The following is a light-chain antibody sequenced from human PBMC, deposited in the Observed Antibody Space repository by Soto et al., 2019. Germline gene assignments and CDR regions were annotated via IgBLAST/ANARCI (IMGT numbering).Light chain of an antibody. J-gene: IGLJ2*01. V-gene: IGLV2-14*01. CDR3: SSYTSITTHVV. CDR2: NVS. CDR1: SSDVGGYNY. Sequence: QSALTQPASVSGSPGQSITISCTGTSSDVGGYNYVSWYQQHPGKAPKVIIYNVSNRPSGVSNRFSGSKSGNTASLTISGLQAEDEADYSCSSYTSITTHVVFGGGTKLTVL.